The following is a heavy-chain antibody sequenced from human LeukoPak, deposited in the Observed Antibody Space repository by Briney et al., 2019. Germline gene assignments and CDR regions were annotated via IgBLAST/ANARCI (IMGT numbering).Heavy chain of an antibody. CDR1: GGSFSGYY. V-gene: IGHV4-34*01. J-gene: IGHJ6*03. Sequence: SETLSLTCAVYGGSFSGYYWSWIRQPPGKGLEWIGEINHSGSTNYNPSPKSRVTISVDTSKNQFSLKLSSVTAADTAVYYCARRHLYYYYYYMDVWGKGTTVTVSS. CDR2: INHSGST. CDR3: ARRHLYYYYYYMDV.